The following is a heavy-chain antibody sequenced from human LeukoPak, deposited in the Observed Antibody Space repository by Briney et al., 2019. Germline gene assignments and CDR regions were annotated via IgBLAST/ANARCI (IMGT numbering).Heavy chain of an antibody. CDR2: INHSGST. D-gene: IGHD2-2*02. J-gene: IGHJ1*01. CDR3: ALLVPAAILSVEYFQH. CDR1: CGSFSGYY. V-gene: IGHV4-34*01. Sequence: SETLSLTCAVYCGSFSGYYWSWIRQPPGKGLEWIGEINHSGSTNYNPSLKSRVTISVDTSKNQFSLKLSSVTAADTAVYYCALLVPAAILSVEYFQHWGQGTLVTVSS.